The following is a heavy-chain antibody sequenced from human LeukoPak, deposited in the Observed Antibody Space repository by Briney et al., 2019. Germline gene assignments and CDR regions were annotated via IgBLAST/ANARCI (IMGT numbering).Heavy chain of an antibody. Sequence: ETLSLTCTVSGGSISSYYWSWIRQPPGKGLEWIGYIYYSGSTNYNPSLKSRVTISVDTSKDQFSLKLSSVTAADTAVYYCASTFYDSSGYYDYWGQGTLVTVSS. CDR2: IYYSGST. V-gene: IGHV4-59*01. D-gene: IGHD3-22*01. CDR3: ASTFYDSSGYYDY. J-gene: IGHJ4*02. CDR1: GGSISSYY.